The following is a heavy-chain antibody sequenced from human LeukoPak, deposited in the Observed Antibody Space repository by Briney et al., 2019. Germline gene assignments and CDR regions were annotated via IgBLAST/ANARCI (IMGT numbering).Heavy chain of an antibody. Sequence: GGTLRLSCKASGFIFGDYYMSWIRQAPGKGLEWVSYISSSSSYTNYADSVKGRFTISRDNAKNSLYLQMNSLRAEDTAVYYCARDSYYYDSRGYIYWGQGTLVTVSS. CDR1: GFIFGDYY. V-gene: IGHV3-11*06. CDR3: ARDSYYYDSRGYIY. D-gene: IGHD3-22*01. CDR2: ISSSSSYT. J-gene: IGHJ4*02.